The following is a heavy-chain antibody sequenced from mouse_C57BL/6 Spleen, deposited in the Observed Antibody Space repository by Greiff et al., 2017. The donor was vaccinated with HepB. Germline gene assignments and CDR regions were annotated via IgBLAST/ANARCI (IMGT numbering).Heavy chain of an antibody. D-gene: IGHD1-1*01. CDR1: GYTFTDYY. CDR2: INPNNGGT. CDR3: ARGDYGSRGGYFDV. V-gene: IGHV1-26*01. J-gene: IGHJ1*03. Sequence: EVQLQQSGPELVKPGASVKISCKASGYTFTDYYMNWVKQSHGKSLEWIGDINPNNGGTSYNQKFKGKATLTVDKSSSTAYMELRSLTSEDSAVYYCARGDYGSRGGYFDVWGTGTTVTVSS.